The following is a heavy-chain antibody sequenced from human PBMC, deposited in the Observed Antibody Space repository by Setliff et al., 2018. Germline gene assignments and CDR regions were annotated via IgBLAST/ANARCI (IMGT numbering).Heavy chain of an antibody. J-gene: IGHJ4*02. CDR2: IYYGGSA. D-gene: IGHD2-15*01. Sequence: SETLSLTCTVSGGSISSSNYYGGWIRQPPGKGLEWIGNIYYGGSAYYNPSLKSRVTISVDTSKNQFSLKLSSVTAADTAMYYCARILGYCSGGSCYVPYWGQGTLVTVSS. CDR1: GGSISSSNYY. V-gene: IGHV4-39*07. CDR3: ARILGYCSGGSCYVPY.